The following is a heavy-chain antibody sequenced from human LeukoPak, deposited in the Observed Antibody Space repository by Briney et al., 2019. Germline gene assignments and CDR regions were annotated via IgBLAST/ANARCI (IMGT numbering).Heavy chain of an antibody. CDR2: INAGSGNT. V-gene: IGHV1-3*01. Sequence: ASVKVSCKASGYTFTSYAMHWVRQAPGQRLEWMGWINAGSGNTKYSQKFQGRVTITRDTSASTAYMELSSLRSEDTAVYYCARDTDYDFWSGYSPLDYWGQGTLVTVSS. CDR3: ARDTDYDFWSGYSPLDY. CDR1: GYTFTSYA. D-gene: IGHD3-3*01. J-gene: IGHJ4*02.